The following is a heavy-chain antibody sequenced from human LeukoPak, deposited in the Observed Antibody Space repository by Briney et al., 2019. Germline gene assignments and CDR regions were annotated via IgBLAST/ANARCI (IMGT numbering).Heavy chain of an antibody. CDR2: ISGRGDTI. V-gene: IGHV3-23*01. Sequence: GGSLRLSCAASGFTFSTHAMSWVRQAPGMGLEWVSAISGRGDTIFYADSVKGRFTVSRDNSKNTLYLQVNSLRAEDTAVYYCAKAKLATTYFDSWGQGTLVTVSS. J-gene: IGHJ4*02. CDR1: GFTFSTHA. D-gene: IGHD5-24*01. CDR3: AKAKLATTYFDS.